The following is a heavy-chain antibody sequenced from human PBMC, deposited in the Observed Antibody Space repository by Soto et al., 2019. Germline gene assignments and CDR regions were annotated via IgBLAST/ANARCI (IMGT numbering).Heavy chain of an antibody. D-gene: IGHD7-27*01. CDR1: GFILNNYA. V-gene: IGHV3-23*01. J-gene: IGHJ3*01. Sequence: VQLLESGGDLVQPGGSLRLSCVASGFILNNYAMSWFRQAPGKGLEWVSTLGGTDGDSDGVLWYEDSVKGRFTISRDSSANTLFLHMDKLRAEDSALYYCVKRGRNWGAFDFWGQGTTVVVSS. CDR2: LGGTDGDSDGVL. CDR3: VKRGRNWGAFDF.